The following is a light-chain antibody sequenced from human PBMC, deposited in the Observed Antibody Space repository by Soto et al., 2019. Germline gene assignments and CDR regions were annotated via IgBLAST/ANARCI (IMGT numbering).Light chain of an antibody. CDR1: STDVGGYTY. V-gene: IGLV2-14*03. Sequence: QSALTQPASVSGSPGQWITISCTGSSTDVGGYTYVSWYQQFPGKPPKLMIYEVSNRPSGVSNRFSGSKSGNTASLTISGLQAEDEADYYCSSYTSGSTLVFGGGTKLTVL. CDR3: SSYTSGSTLV. CDR2: EVS. J-gene: IGLJ3*02.